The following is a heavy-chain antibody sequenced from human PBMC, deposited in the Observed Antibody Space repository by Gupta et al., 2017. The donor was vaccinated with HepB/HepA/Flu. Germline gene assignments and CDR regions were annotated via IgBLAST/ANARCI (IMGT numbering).Heavy chain of an antibody. CDR2: ISSNGVTT. V-gene: IGHV3-64*01. Sequence: EVQLVESGGGLVQPGGSLRLSCAASGFTFSYYVMHWVRQAPGKGLEYVSVISSNGVTTYYANSVKGRFTISRDNSKNTLYLQMGSLRAEDMAVYYCAREGGGTYSDSWGQGTLVTVSS. D-gene: IGHD1-26*01. CDR1: GFTFSYYV. CDR3: AREGGGTYSDS. J-gene: IGHJ4*02.